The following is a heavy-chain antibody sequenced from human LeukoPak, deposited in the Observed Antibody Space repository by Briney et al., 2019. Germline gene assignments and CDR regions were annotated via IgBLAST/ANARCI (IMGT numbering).Heavy chain of an antibody. J-gene: IGHJ4*02. V-gene: IGHV3-48*01. CDR1: GFTFSNYW. CDR2: ISSSSSTI. CDR3: ARGYDFWSGPRFDY. Sequence: GGSLRLSCAASGFTFSNYWMSWVRQAPGKGLEWVSYISSSSSTIYYADSVKGRFTISRDNAKNSLYLQMNSLRAEDTAVYYCARGYDFWSGPRFDYWGQGTLVTVSS. D-gene: IGHD3-3*01.